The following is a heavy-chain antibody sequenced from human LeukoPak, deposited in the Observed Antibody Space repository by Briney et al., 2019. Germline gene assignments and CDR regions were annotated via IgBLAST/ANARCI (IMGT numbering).Heavy chain of an antibody. CDR2: INPKSGDT. D-gene: IGHD6-13*01. V-gene: IGHV1-2*02. Sequence: ASVKVSCKASGYTFSGYCIHWVRQAPGRGLEWVGWINPKSGDTNYAQKFQGRVILTRDTSITTSYMELTSLTSDDTAVYYCARASLASAGTRFWGQGTLVTVSS. J-gene: IGHJ4*02. CDR3: ARASLASAGTRF. CDR1: GYTFSGYC.